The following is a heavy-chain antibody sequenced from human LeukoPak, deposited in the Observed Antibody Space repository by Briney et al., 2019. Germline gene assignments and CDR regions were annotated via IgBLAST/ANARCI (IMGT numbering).Heavy chain of an antibody. D-gene: IGHD2-8*02. CDR1: GGSISSYY. J-gene: IGHJ5*02. CDR3: ARVTGGFNWFDP. CDR2: IYTSGST. Sequence: SETLSLTCTVSGGSISSYYWSWIRQPPGKGLEWIGYIYTSGSTNYNPSLKSRVTISVDTSKNQFSLTLSSVTAADTAVYYCARVTGGFNWFDPWGQGTLVTVSS. V-gene: IGHV4-4*09.